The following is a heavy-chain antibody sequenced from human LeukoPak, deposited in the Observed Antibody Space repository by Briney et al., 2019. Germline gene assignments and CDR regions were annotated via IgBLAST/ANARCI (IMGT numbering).Heavy chain of an antibody. Sequence: SETLSLTCTVSGGSISRSRYYWGWIRQPPGKGLEWIGSIYYSGSTYYNPSLKSRVTTSVDTSKNQFSLKLSSVTAADTAVYYCARGIAAAGKGPDIDYWGQGTLVTVSS. CDR2: IYYSGST. J-gene: IGHJ4*02. CDR3: ARGIAAAGKGPDIDY. CDR1: GGSISRSRYY. V-gene: IGHV4-39*07. D-gene: IGHD6-13*01.